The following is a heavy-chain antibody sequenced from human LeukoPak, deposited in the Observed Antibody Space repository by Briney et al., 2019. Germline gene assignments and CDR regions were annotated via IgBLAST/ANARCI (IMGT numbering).Heavy chain of an antibody. CDR2: ISYDGSNK. D-gene: IGHD3-16*02. CDR1: GFTFSSYG. Sequence: GGSLRLSCAASGFTFSSYGMHWVRQAPGKGLEWVAVISYDGSNKYYADSVKGRFTISRDNSKNTLYLQMNSLRAEDTAVYYCAKSTFGGVIVPPHWFDPWGQGTLVTVSS. J-gene: IGHJ5*02. V-gene: IGHV3-30*18. CDR3: AKSTFGGVIVPPHWFDP.